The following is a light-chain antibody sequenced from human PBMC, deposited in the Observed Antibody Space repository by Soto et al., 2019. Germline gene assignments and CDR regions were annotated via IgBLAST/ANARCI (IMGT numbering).Light chain of an antibody. V-gene: IGLV1-44*01. J-gene: IGLJ3*02. CDR2: TNN. CDR3: AAWDGSLQSWV. CDR1: SSNIGSHV. Sequence: QSVLTQPPSASGTPGQRVTISCSGSSSNIGSHVVNWYQQVPGMAPKLLIYTNNQRPSGVPDRFSDSKSGTSASLAISVLQSEDEADYYCAAWDGSLQSWVFGGGTKLTVL.